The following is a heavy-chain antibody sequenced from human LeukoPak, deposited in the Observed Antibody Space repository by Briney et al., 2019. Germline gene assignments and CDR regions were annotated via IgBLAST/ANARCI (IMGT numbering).Heavy chain of an antibody. J-gene: IGHJ4*02. CDR1: GFTFGDYA. Sequence: PGGSLRLSCTASGFTFGDYAMSWVRQAPGKGLEWIGFIRSKPYGGTTEYAASVTGRFTFSRDDSTSIAYLQMNSLKTEDTAVYYCAVYCSGGCYSGLVWGQGTLVTVSS. D-gene: IGHD2-21*02. V-gene: IGHV3-49*04. CDR3: AVYCSGGCYSGLV. CDR2: IRSKPYGGTT.